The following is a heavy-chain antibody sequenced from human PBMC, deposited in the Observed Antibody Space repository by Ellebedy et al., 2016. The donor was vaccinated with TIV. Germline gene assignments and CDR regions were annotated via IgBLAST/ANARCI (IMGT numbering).Heavy chain of an antibody. CDR2: IYYSGST. CDR1: GGSINNGDYY. J-gene: IGHJ5*02. D-gene: IGHD5-18*01. Sequence: SETLSLTCTVSGGSINNGDYYWSWIRQPPGKGLEWIGYIYYSGSTYYNPSLKSRVTMSVDTSKNQFSLKLTSVTAADTAVYYCARFMQPYSYGYGGWFDPWGQGTLVTVSS. CDR3: ARFMQPYSYGYGGWFDP. V-gene: IGHV4-30-4*01.